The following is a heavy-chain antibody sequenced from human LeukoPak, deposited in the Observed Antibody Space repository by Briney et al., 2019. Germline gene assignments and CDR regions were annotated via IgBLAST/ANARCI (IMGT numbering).Heavy chain of an antibody. V-gene: IGHV3-48*03. CDR3: ARVQWLATGYYFDY. CDR1: GFTFRSYE. Sequence: PGGSLRLSCSASGFTFRSYEMNWVRQAPGQGLEWISYISGGGDSIYYADSVRGRFTISRDNAKNSLYLQMNSLRADDTAVYYCARVQWLATGYYFDYWGQGTLVTVSS. D-gene: IGHD6-19*01. J-gene: IGHJ4*02. CDR2: ISGGGDSI.